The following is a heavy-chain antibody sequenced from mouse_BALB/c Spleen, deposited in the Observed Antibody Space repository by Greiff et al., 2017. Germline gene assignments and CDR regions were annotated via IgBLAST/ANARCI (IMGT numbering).Heavy chain of an antibody. CDR2: INPSSGYT. J-gene: IGHJ2*01. V-gene: IGHV1-4*02. D-gene: IGHD2-3*01. CDR3: ASGDGYYYYFDY. Sequence: VKLMESAAELARPGASVKMSCKASGYTFTSYTMHWVKQRPGQGLEWIGYINPSSGYTEYNQKFKDKTTLTADKSSSTAYMQLSSLTSEDSAVYYCASGDGYYYYFDYWGQGTTLTVSS. CDR1: GYTFTSYT.